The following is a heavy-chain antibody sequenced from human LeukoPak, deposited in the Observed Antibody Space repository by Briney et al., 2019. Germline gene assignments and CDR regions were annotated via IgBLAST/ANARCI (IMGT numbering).Heavy chain of an antibody. Sequence: GGSLRLSCAASGFTFSSYAMSWVRQAPGKGLEWVSAISGSGGSTYYADSGKGRFTISRDNSKNTLYLQMNSLRAEDTAVYYCAKEADNYYDSSGYLGDYFDYWGQGTLVTVSS. CDR3: AKEADNYYDSSGYLGDYFDY. V-gene: IGHV3-23*01. J-gene: IGHJ4*02. CDR1: GFTFSSYA. CDR2: ISGSGGST. D-gene: IGHD3-22*01.